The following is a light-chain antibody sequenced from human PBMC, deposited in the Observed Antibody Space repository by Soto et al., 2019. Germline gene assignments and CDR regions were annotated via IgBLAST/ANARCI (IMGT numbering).Light chain of an antibody. V-gene: IGKV1-39*01. CDR3: QQSYSTPFT. Sequence: DIQMTQSPSSLSASVGDRVTITCRASQSISSYLNWYQQKPGKAPNLLIYAATSLQSGVPSRFSGSESGTDFALTISSLQPEEFATYYCQQSYSTPFTFGGGTKVEIK. CDR2: AAT. CDR1: QSISSY. J-gene: IGKJ4*01.